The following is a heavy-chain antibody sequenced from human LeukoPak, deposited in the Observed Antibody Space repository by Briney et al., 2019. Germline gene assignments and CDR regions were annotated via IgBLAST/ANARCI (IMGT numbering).Heavy chain of an antibody. D-gene: IGHD4-23*01. CDR3: ARVGFGNTPHPIDY. CDR2: IYYTGST. V-gene: IGHV4-59*01. J-gene: IGHJ4*02. Sequence: PSETLSLTCTVSGGSISSYYWSWIRQPPGKGLEWIGYIYYTGSTNYNPSLRSRVTISVDTSKNQFSLGLSSVTAAVTAVYYCARVGFGNTPHPIDYRGQGALVTVSS. CDR1: GGSISSYY.